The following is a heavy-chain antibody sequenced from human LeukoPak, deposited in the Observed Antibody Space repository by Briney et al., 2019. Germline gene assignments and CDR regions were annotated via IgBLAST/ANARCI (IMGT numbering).Heavy chain of an antibody. D-gene: IGHD1-26*01. J-gene: IGHJ4*02. CDR2: INPNSGGT. CDR3: ARESLVGATHFDY. CDR1: GYTFTGYY. V-gene: IGHV1-2*02. Sequence: ASVKVSCKASGYTFTGYYMHWVRQAPGQGLEWMGWINPNSGGTNYAQKFQGRVTMTRDTSISTAYMELSRLRSDDTAVYYCARESLVGATHFDYWGQGTLVTVSS.